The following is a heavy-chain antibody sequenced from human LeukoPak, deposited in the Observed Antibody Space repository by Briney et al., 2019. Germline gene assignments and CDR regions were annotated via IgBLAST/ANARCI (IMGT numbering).Heavy chain of an antibody. CDR2: IWYDGSNK. J-gene: IGHJ5*02. D-gene: IGHD6-19*01. CDR3: ARDLTAVAGPIWFDP. Sequence: GGSLRLSCAASGFSFSIHGMHWVRQAPGKGLEWVAVIWYDGSNKYYADSVKGRFTISRDNSKNTLYLQMNSLRAEDTAVYYCARDLTAVAGPIWFDPWGQGTLVTVSS. CDR1: GFSFSIHG. V-gene: IGHV3-33*08.